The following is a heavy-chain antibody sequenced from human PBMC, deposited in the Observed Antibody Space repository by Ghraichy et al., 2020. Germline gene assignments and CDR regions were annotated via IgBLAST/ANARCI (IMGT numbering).Heavy chain of an antibody. CDR2: TYYRSKWYN. CDR3: TRDRIPCTKLYFDL. J-gene: IGHJ2*01. CDR1: GGSVSCDTAA. D-gene: IGHD2-2*01. Sequence: SETLSLTCSIFGGSVSCDTAAWNWIRQSPSRGLEWLGRTYYRSKWYNDYAVSVKSRITINPDPSKNQFTMHLSSVTPQDTAVYYWTRDRIPCTKLYFDLWGRGTLVPVSS. V-gene: IGHV6-1*01.